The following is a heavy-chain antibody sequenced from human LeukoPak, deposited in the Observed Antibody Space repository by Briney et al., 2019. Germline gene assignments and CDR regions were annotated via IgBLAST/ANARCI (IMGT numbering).Heavy chain of an antibody. CDR3: ARAKDLWSGYTLSNWFDP. CDR1: GGTFSSYA. CDR2: IIPIFGTA. Sequence: ASVKVSCKASGGTFSSYAISWVRQAPGQGLEWMGGIIPIFGTANYAQKFQGRVTITADESTSTAYMELSSLRSEDTAVYYCARAKDLWSGYTLSNWFDPWGQGTLVTVSS. J-gene: IGHJ5*02. V-gene: IGHV1-69*13. D-gene: IGHD3-3*01.